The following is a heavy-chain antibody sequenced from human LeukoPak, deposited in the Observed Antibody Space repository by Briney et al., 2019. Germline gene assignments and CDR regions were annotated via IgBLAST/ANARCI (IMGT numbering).Heavy chain of an antibody. CDR1: GYTFTSYG. J-gene: IGHJ4*02. V-gene: IGHV1-18*01. D-gene: IGHD3-3*01. CDR2: ISPYNGKT. CDR3: ARDAYTGDRSRFLEWFTPKIDY. Sequence: ASVKVSCKASGYTFTSYGISWVRQAPGHGLEWMGWISPYNGKTKLPQRSQGRVAMTTDTPTTTAYMELRSLRSDDTAMYYCARDAYTGDRSRFLEWFTPKIDYWGQGTLVTVSS.